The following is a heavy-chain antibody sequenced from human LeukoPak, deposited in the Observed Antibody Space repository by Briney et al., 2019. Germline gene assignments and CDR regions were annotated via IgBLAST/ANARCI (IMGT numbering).Heavy chain of an antibody. Sequence: PGGSLRLSCSGSGFTFSNYAMHWVREAAGKGREYVSVISRTGGNTYYADSVKGRFTISRDNSKNTLYLPMSSLRAEDPAVYYCAKGGLYSSSSEFDTWGQGNLVTVSS. J-gene: IGHJ5*02. CDR2: ISRTGGNT. CDR3: AKGGLYSSSSEFDT. CDR1: GFTFSNYA. V-gene: IGHV3-64D*06. D-gene: IGHD6-6*01.